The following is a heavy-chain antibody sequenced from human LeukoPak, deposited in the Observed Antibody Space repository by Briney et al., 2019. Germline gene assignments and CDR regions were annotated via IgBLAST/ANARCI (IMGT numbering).Heavy chain of an antibody. V-gene: IGHV3-7*05. D-gene: IGHD5-18*01. J-gene: IGHJ3*02. CDR2: IKRDGSEK. Sequence: SGGALILSCAASGFTFSNYWMSRGRQAPGKGLEWVANIKRDGSEKYYVDAVKGRCTISRDNAKNSLYLQMNSLRAEDTAVYYCVPSEGGRGYSFGHDAFDIWGQGTMVTVSS. CDR3: VPSEGGRGYSFGHDAFDI. CDR1: GFTFSNYW.